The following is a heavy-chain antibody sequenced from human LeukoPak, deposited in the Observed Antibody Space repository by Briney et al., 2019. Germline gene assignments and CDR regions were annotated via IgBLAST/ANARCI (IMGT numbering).Heavy chain of an antibody. V-gene: IGHV1-18*04. D-gene: IGHD5-12*01. J-gene: IGHJ5*02. Sequence: GASVKVSCKASGYTFTGYYMHWVRQAPGQGLEWMGWISAYNGNTDYAQKFQGRVTMTTDTSTSTAYMELRSLTSDDTAVYYCARGGRLLDAWGQGTLVTVSS. CDR3: ARGGRLLDA. CDR2: ISAYNGNT. CDR1: GYTFTGYY.